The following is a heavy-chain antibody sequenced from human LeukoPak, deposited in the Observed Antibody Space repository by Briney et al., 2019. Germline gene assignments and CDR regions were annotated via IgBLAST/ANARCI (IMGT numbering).Heavy chain of an antibody. CDR2: ISYDGGDK. CDR1: GFTVRSTY. V-gene: IGHV3-30*03. J-gene: IGHJ5*02. Sequence: GGSLRLSCAASGFTVRSTYMSWVRQAPGKGLEWVAVISYDGGDKYSADSVKGRFTVSRDNSKNTLSLQMNSLRPEDTAVYYCASSNPRFLWYSHLESWGQGTLVTVSS. D-gene: IGHD6-13*01. CDR3: ASSNPRFLWYSHLES.